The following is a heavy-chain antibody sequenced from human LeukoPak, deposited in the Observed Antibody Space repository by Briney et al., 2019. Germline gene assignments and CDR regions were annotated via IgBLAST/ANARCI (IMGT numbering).Heavy chain of an antibody. D-gene: IGHD3-10*01. J-gene: IGHJ4*02. CDR2: ISGSGGST. V-gene: IGHV3-23*01. CDR1: GFTVSSNY. CDR3: AKDLGSGRPPNNPDY. Sequence: GGSLRLSCAASGFTVSSNYMSWVRQAPGKGLEWVSAISGSGGSTYYADSVKGRFTISRDNSKNTLYLQMNSLRAEDTAVYYCAKDLGSGRPPNNPDYWGQGTLVTVSS.